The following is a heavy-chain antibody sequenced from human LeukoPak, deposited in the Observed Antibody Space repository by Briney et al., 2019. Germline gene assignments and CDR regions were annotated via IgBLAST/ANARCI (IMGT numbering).Heavy chain of an antibody. J-gene: IGHJ5*02. CDR1: GYSFTNNW. V-gene: IGHV5-51*01. CDR3: ARDTYSNGWSFDP. D-gene: IGHD6-19*01. Sequence: GESLKISCKGSGYSFTNNWIGWVRQMPGQGLEWMGIIYPGDSDTKYSPSFQGQVTISADKSITTAYLQWSSLKASDTAIYCCARDTYSNGWSFDPWGQGTLVTVSS. CDR2: IYPGDSDT.